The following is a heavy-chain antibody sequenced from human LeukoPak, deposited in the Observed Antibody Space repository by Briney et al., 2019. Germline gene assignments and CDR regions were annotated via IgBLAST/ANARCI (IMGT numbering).Heavy chain of an antibody. Sequence: GESLKISCKGSGYSFTSYWIGWVRQMPGKGLEWMGIIYPGDSDTRYSPSFQGQVTISADKSISTAYLQRSSLKASDTAMYYCARLAYYYGSGSGHAFDIWGQGTMVTVSS. CDR1: GYSFTSYW. CDR2: IYPGDSDT. CDR3: ARLAYYYGSGSGHAFDI. V-gene: IGHV5-51*01. J-gene: IGHJ3*02. D-gene: IGHD3-10*01.